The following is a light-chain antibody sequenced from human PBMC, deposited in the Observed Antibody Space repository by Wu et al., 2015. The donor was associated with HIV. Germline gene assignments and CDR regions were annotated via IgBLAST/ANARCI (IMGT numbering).Light chain of an antibody. CDR1: QDIYGS. CDR3: QQYFSIPYT. V-gene: IGKV1-NL1*01. Sequence: DVRMTQSPSSLSTSVGDRVTITCRASQDIYGSLAWYQQKPGKAPKLLLNAALRLQSGVPSRFSGSGSGTDYTLTISSLQPEDLATYYCQQYFSIPYTFGLGDETGDQT. CDR2: AAL. J-gene: IGKJ2*01.